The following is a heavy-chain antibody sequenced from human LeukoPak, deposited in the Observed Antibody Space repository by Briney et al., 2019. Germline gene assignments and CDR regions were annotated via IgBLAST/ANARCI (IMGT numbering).Heavy chain of an antibody. D-gene: IGHD6-19*01. Sequence: PGGSLRLSCAASGFTFSTYSMNWVRQAPGKRLEWVSSITSPVGHIYYADSLKGQITISRDNARSSLYLQMNSLRAEDTAVYYCATDGRSSGWYGFDYWGQGTLVTVSS. V-gene: IGHV3-21*01. CDR3: ATDGRSSGWYGFDY. J-gene: IGHJ4*02. CDR2: ITSPVGHI. CDR1: GFTFSTYS.